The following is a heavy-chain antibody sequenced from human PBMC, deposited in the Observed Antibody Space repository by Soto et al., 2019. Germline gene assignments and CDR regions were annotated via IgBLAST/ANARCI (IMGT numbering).Heavy chain of an antibody. CDR2: ISSSSSSI. CDR3: ARGVRHGSNWFDY. J-gene: IGHJ4*02. V-gene: IGHV3-21*01. CDR1: GFTFSSYS. Sequence: EVQLVESGGGLVKPGGSLRLSCAASGFTFSSYSMNWVRQAPGKGLEWVSSISSSSSSIYYADSVKGRFTISRDNAKNSLYLQMNGLRAEDTAVYYCARGVRHGSNWFDYWGQGTLVTVSS. D-gene: IGHD3-16*01.